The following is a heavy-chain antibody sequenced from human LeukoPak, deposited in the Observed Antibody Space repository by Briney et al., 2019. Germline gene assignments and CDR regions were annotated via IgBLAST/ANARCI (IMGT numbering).Heavy chain of an antibody. CDR1: GYIFTGYY. Sequence: ASVKVSCKASGYIFTGYYMHWLRQAPGQGLEWMGLINPNSGATKYAQKSQGRVTMTRDTSISTVYMELSSLKSDDTAVYYCVRGPSSGAFDIWGQGTVVTVSS. J-gene: IGHJ3*02. CDR2: INPNSGAT. D-gene: IGHD2-15*01. V-gene: IGHV1-2*02. CDR3: VRGPSSGAFDI.